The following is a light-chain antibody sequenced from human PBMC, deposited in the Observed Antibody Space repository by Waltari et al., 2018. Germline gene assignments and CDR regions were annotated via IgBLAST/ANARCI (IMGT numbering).Light chain of an antibody. Sequence: QSVLTQPPSASGTPGQRVTISCSGRSSHIGSNTVNWHQQLPGTAPKLLIYRNEQRPSGVPDRFSGSRSGTSASLAISGLHSEDEADYYCATWDDSLKGWVFGGGTKLTVL. J-gene: IGLJ3*02. CDR2: RNE. CDR3: ATWDDSLKGWV. CDR1: SSHIGSNT. V-gene: IGLV1-44*01.